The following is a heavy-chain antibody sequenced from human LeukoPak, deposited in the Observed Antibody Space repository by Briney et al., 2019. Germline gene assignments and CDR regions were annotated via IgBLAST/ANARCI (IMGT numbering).Heavy chain of an antibody. CDR3: AREWYSGSYGVNWFDP. CDR2: TYYRSKWYN. D-gene: IGHD1-26*01. J-gene: IGHJ5*02. CDR1: GDSVSSNSAA. Sequence: SQTLSLTCATSGDSVSSNSAAWNWIRQSPSRGLEWLGRTYYRSKWYNDYAVSVKSRITINPDTSKNQFSLQLNSVTPEDTAVYYCAREWYSGSYGVNWFDPWGQGTLVTVSS. V-gene: IGHV6-1*01.